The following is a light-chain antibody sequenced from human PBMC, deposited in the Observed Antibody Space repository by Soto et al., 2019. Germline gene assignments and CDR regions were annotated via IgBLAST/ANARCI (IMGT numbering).Light chain of an antibody. CDR1: SSNIGAGYD. CDR2: GNS. Sequence: QSVLTQPPSVSGAPGQRVTISCTGSSSNIGAGYDVHWYQRLPGTAPKLLIYGNSNRPSGVPDRFSGSKSGTSASLAITGLQAEDEADDYCQSYSSSRSGSVFGGGTKLTVL. CDR3: QSYSSSRSGSV. V-gene: IGLV1-40*01. J-gene: IGLJ2*01.